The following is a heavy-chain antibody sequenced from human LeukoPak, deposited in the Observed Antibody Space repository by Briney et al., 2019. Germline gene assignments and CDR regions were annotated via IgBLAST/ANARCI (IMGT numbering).Heavy chain of an antibody. D-gene: IGHD4-23*01. CDR1: GGSIRSYY. V-gene: IGHV4-59*01. J-gene: IGHJ4*02. CDR3: ARGRNDNGGMFFDS. Sequence: SETLSLTCTVSGGSIRSYYWSWIRQAPGKGLEWIGFISYSGYTSYSPSLKSRVAISVDASKSQFPLRLTYMTAADTATYCCARGRNDNGGMFFDSWAQGTLVTVSS. CDR2: ISYSGYT.